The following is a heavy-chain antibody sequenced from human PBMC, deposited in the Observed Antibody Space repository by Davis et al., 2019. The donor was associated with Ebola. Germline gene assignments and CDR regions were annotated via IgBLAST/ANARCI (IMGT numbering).Heavy chain of an antibody. J-gene: IGHJ6*03. Sequence: SVKVSCKASGGTFSSYAISWVRQAPGQGLEWMGGIIPIFSTANYAQKFQGRVTITADESTSTAYMELSSLRSEDTAVYYCARAAYIVVVPAARGYYMDVWGKGTTVTVSS. CDR2: IIPIFSTA. D-gene: IGHD2-2*01. CDR3: ARAAYIVVVPAARGYYMDV. V-gene: IGHV1-69*13. CDR1: GGTFSSYA.